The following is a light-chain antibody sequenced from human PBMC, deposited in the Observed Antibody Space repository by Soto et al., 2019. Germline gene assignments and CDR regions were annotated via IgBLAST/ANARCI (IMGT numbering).Light chain of an antibody. CDR1: SSNIGAGYD. CDR3: QSYDSSLSGYV. CDR2: GNS. Sequence: QTVVTQPPSVSGAPGQRVTISYTGSSSNIGAGYDVHWYQQLPGTAPKVLIYGNSNRPSGVPDRFSGSKSGTSASLAITGLQAEDEADYYCQSYDSSLSGYVFGTGTQLTVL. J-gene: IGLJ1*01. V-gene: IGLV1-40*01.